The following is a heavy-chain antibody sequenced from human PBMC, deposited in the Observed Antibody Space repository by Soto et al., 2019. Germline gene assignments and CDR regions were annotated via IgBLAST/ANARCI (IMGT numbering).Heavy chain of an antibody. CDR3: ASGLWFGELLSY. Sequence: QVQLVESRGGVVQPGRSLRLSCAASGFTFSSYAMHWVRQAPGKGLEWVAVISYDGSNKYYADSVKGRFTISRDNSKNTLYLQMNSLRAEDTAVYYCASGLWFGELLSYWGQGTLVTVSS. V-gene: IGHV3-30-3*01. CDR1: GFTFSSYA. CDR2: ISYDGSNK. J-gene: IGHJ4*02. D-gene: IGHD3-10*01.